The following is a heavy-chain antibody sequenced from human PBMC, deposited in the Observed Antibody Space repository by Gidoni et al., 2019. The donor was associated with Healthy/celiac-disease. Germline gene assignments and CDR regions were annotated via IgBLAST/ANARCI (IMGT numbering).Heavy chain of an antibody. CDR2: IYYSGST. CDR3: AREGFLGSGWFDY. Sequence: QVQLQESGPGLVKPSETLSLTCPVSGGSIRSYYWSWIRQPPGKGLEWIGYIYYSGSTTYNPSLKSRVTISVDTSKNQFSLKRSSVTAADTAVYYCAREGFLGSGWFDYWGQGTLVTVSS. J-gene: IGHJ4*02. V-gene: IGHV4-59*01. CDR1: GGSIRSYY. D-gene: IGHD6-19*01.